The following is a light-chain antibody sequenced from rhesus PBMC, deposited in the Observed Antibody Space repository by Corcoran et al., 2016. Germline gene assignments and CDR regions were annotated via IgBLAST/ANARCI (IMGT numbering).Light chain of an antibody. CDR2: DAS. Sequence: DIQMTQSPPSLSASVGDTVTITCRTSQAINGYLNWLQQKPGKAPTLLIYDASNLPSGVPSRFSGSGSRTDFTLTLPNLQPKDFATYYCFHQFNYPFTFGPGTKVDI. J-gene: IGKJ3*01. CDR3: FHQFNYPFT. V-gene: IGKV1-28*03. CDR1: QAINGY.